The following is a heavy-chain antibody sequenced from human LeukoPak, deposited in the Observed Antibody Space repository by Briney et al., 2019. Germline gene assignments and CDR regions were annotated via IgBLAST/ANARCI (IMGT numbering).Heavy chain of an antibody. D-gene: IGHD6-6*01. CDR3: ARGALKAARMLGEVNYMDV. CDR1: GGTFSSYA. J-gene: IGHJ6*03. Sequence: GASVKVSCKASGGTFSSYAISWVRQAPGQGLEWMGGIIPIFGTANYAQKFQGRVTITADESTSTAYMELSSLRSEDTAVYYCARGALKAARMLGEVNYMDVWGKGTTVTVSS. CDR2: IIPIFGTA. V-gene: IGHV1-69*13.